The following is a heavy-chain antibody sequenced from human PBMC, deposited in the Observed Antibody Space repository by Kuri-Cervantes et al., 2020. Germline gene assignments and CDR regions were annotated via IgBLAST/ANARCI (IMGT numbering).Heavy chain of an antibody. CDR1: GYTFTSYY. CDR2: IIPSGGST. Sequence: ASVKVSCKASGYTFTSYYMHWVRQAPGQGLEWMGIIIPSGGSTSYAQKFQGRVTMTRNTSISTAYMELSSLRSEDTAVYYCARVGTMRSGSYYYLSPYWGQGTLVTVSS. J-gene: IGHJ4*02. CDR3: ARVGTMRSGSYYYLSPY. D-gene: IGHD3-10*01. V-gene: IGHV1-46*01.